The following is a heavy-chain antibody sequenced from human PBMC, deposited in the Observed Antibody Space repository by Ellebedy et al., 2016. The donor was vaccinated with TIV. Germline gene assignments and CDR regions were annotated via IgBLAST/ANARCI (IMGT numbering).Heavy chain of an antibody. CDR3: ARLYGDYGGDYFDY. D-gene: IGHD4-17*01. V-gene: IGHV1-69*04. CDR1: GGTFSSYA. Sequence: SVKVSXXASGGTFSSYAISWVRQAPGQGLEWMGRIIPILGIANYAQKFQGRVTITADKSTSTAYMELSSLRSEDTAVYYCARLYGDYGGDYFDYWGQGTLVTVSS. CDR2: IIPILGIA. J-gene: IGHJ4*02.